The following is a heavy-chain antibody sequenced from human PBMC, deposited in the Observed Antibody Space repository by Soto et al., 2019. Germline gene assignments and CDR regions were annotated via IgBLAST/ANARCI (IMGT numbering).Heavy chain of an antibody. D-gene: IGHD3-9*01. J-gene: IGHJ6*02. V-gene: IGHV3-33*01. Sequence: PGGSLRLSCAASGFTFSSYGVHWVRQAPGKGLEWVAVIWYDGSNKYYADSVKGRFTISRDNSKNTLYLQMNSLRAEDTAVYYCARDLSPHVHRYYYYYYGMDVWGQGTTVTVS. CDR1: GFTFSSYG. CDR3: ARDLSPHVHRYYYYYYGMDV. CDR2: IWYDGSNK.